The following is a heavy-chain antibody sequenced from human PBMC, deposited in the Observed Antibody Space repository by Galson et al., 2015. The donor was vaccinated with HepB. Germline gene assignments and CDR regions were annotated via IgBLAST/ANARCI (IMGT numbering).Heavy chain of an antibody. V-gene: IGHV4-34*01. J-gene: IGHJ4*02. CDR2: INHSGST. CDR3: ARGRGAATGYYFDY. CDR1: GGSFSGYY. D-gene: IGHD6-13*01. Sequence: ETLSLTCAVYGGSFSGYYWSWIRQPPGKGLEWIGGINHSGSTNYNPSLKSRVTISVDTSKNQFSLKLSSATAADTAVYYCARGRGAATGYYFDYWGQGTLVTVSS.